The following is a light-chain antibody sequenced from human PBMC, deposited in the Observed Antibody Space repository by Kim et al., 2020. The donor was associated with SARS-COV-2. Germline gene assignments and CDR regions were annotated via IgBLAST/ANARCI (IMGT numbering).Light chain of an antibody. CDR3: QAWDSSVV. V-gene: IGLV3-1*01. Sequence: VSASPGKTASITCSGDKLGDKYACWYQQKPGQSPVLVIYQDSKRPSGIPERFSGSNSGNTATLTISGTQAMDEADYYCQAWDSSVVFGGGTQLTVL. CDR2: QDS. CDR1: KLGDKY. J-gene: IGLJ2*01.